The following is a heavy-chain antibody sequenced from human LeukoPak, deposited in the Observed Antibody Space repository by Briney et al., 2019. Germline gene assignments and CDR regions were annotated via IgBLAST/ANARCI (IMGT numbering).Heavy chain of an antibody. V-gene: IGHV3-33*08. CDR3: ARDRSYDFWSGYSTPDY. Sequence: PGGSLRLSCAASGFTFSSYSMNWVRQAPGKGLEWVAVIWCDGSNKYYADSVKGRFTISRDNSKNTLDLQMNSLRAEDTAVYYCARDRSYDFWSGYSTPDYWGQGTLVTVSS. CDR1: GFTFSSYS. CDR2: IWCDGSNK. D-gene: IGHD3-3*01. J-gene: IGHJ4*02.